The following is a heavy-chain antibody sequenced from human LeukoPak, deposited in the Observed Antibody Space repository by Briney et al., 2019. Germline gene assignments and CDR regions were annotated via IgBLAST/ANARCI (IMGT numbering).Heavy chain of an antibody. V-gene: IGHV1-18*01. Sequence: ASVKVSCKASGGTFSSYAISWVRQAPGQGLEWMGWISAYNGNTNYAQKLQGRVTMTTDTSTSTAYMELRSLRSDDTAVYYCARDARRGYCSGGSCYSRYYYGMDVWGQGTTVTVSS. CDR2: ISAYNGNT. J-gene: IGHJ6*02. D-gene: IGHD2-15*01. CDR1: GGTFSSYA. CDR3: ARDARRGYCSGGSCYSRYYYGMDV.